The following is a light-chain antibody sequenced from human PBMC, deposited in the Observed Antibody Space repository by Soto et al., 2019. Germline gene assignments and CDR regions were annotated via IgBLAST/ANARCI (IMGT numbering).Light chain of an antibody. CDR2: GAS. CDR1: QSVSSNY. J-gene: IGKJ1*01. V-gene: IGKV3-20*01. Sequence: EIVLTQSPGTLSLSPGEIATLSCTTSQSVSSNYLAWYQQQPGQAPRLLIYGASSRATGIPDRFSGSGSGTDFTFTISRLEPEDFAVYYCQQYGGSPRTFGQGTKVEIK. CDR3: QQYGGSPRT.